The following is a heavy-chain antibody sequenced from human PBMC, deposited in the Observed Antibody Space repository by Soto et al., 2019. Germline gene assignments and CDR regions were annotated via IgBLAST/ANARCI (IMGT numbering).Heavy chain of an antibody. J-gene: IGHJ6*02. D-gene: IGHD4-17*01. CDR3: ARVNDYGDYVLDKHGDYYGMDV. CDR2: IIPIFGTA. CDR1: GGTFSSYA. Sequence: QVQLVQSGAEVKKPGSSVKVSCKASGGTFSSYAISWVRQAPGQGLEWMGGIIPIFGTANYAQKFQGRVTITADKSTSTAYMELSSLRSEDTAVYYCARVNDYGDYVLDKHGDYYGMDVWGQGTTVTVSS. V-gene: IGHV1-69*06.